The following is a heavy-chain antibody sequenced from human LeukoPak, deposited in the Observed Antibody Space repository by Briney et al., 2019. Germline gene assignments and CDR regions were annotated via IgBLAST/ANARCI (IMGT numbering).Heavy chain of an antibody. CDR3: ARDVTAMASFDY. Sequence: GGSLRLSCAASGFTFSSYSMNWARQAPGKGLEWVSSISSSSSYIYYADSVKGRFTISRDNAKNSLYLQMNSLRAEDTAVYYCARDVTAMASFDYWGQGTLVTVSS. CDR2: ISSSSSYI. D-gene: IGHD5-18*01. CDR1: GFTFSSYS. V-gene: IGHV3-21*01. J-gene: IGHJ4*02.